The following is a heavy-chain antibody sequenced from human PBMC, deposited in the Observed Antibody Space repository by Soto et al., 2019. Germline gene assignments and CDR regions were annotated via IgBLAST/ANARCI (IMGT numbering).Heavy chain of an antibody. CDR3: ASGIQLWLRRINNGYSG. Sequence: QVQLVQSGAAVKKPESSVKVSCKAPGGTFSTYAISWVRQAPGQGLEWMGGIIPMFGTANYAQRFQDRVTITADGSTNTVYMELSSLRSEDTAVYFCASGIQLWLRRINNGYSGWGQGTLVTVSS. J-gene: IGHJ4*02. V-gene: IGHV1-69*12. CDR1: GGTFSTYA. D-gene: IGHD5-18*01. CDR2: IIPMFGTA.